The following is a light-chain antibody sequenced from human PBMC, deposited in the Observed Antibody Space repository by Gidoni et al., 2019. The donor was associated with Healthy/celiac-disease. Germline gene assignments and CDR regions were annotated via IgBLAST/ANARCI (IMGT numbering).Light chain of an antibody. V-gene: IGKV1-39*01. J-gene: IGKJ3*01. CDR2: AAS. Sequence: DIQMTQSPSSLSESVGDRVTITCRASQSISSYLNWYQQKPGKAPKLLIYAASSLQSGVPSRFSGSGSGTDFTLTISSLQPEDFATYYCQQSYSTPEGGFTFGPGTKVDIK. CDR1: QSISSY. CDR3: QQSYSTPEGGFT.